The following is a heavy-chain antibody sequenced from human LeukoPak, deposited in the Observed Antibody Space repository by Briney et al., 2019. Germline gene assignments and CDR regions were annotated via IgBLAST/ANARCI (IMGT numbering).Heavy chain of an antibody. J-gene: IGHJ5*02. CDR3: ARHKDDFGVGGWFDP. CDR2: ISASGST. V-gene: IGHV4-4*09. Sequence: SETLSLTCTGSGDSISSYYWSWLQQPPGKGLEWIGYISASGSTKHNPSLPSRISISLDTSKRQVSLNLRSATAADTAVYYCARHKDDFGVGGWFDPCGQGILVTVSS. D-gene: IGHD3-3*01. CDR1: GDSISSYY.